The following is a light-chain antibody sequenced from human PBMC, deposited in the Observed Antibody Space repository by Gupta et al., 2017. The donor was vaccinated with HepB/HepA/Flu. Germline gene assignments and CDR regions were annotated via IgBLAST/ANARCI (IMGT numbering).Light chain of an antibody. J-gene: IGKJ1*01. Sequence: DIQMPQSPSTLSASVGDRVTITCRASQNIRSWLAWYQQKVGKAPKLLIYEASNLETGVPSTFSGSGSGTEFTLAISSLQPDDFATYYCQHYENYLWTFGQGTRVEIK. CDR1: QNIRSW. V-gene: IGKV1-5*03. CDR3: QHYENYLWT. CDR2: EAS.